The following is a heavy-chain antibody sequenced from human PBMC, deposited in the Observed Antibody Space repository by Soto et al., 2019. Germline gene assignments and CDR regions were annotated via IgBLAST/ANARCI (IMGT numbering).Heavy chain of an antibody. V-gene: IGHV4-39*07. CDR1: GGSMSSTNYY. D-gene: IGHD6-19*01. J-gene: IGHJ3*02. CDR2: IHYSGST. Sequence: SETLSLTCTVSGGSMSSTNYYWGWIRQPPGKGLEWIGSIHYSGSTYYNPSLKSRVTISVDTSKNQFYLKLRSVTAADTAVYYCARDQAPFQYSSGWYGDDAFDIWGQGTMVTVSS. CDR3: ARDQAPFQYSSGWYGDDAFDI.